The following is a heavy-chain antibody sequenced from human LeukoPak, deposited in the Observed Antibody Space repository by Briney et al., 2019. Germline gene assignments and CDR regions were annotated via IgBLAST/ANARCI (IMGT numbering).Heavy chain of an antibody. CDR3: AREGYSSGFHPLDMDV. Sequence: GGSLRLSCAASGFTFSSYWMSWVRQAPGKGLEWVANIKQDGSEKYYVDSVKGRFTISRDNAKNSLYLQMNSLGPEDTAVYYCAREGYSSGFHPLDMDVWGKGTTVTVSS. CDR2: IKQDGSEK. D-gene: IGHD6-19*01. CDR1: GFTFSSYW. J-gene: IGHJ6*03. V-gene: IGHV3-7*01.